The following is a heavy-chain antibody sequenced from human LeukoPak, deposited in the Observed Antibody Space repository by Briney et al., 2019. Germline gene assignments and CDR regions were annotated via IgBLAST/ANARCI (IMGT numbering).Heavy chain of an antibody. CDR2: ISSNGGST. Sequence: GGSLRLSCAASGFTFSSYAMHWVRQAPGKGLEYVSAISSNGGSTYYANSVKGRFTISRDNSKNTLYLQMGSLRAEDMAVYYCARAPAAAGTFDCWGQGTLVTVSS. J-gene: IGHJ4*02. CDR3: ARAPAAAGTFDC. D-gene: IGHD6-13*01. V-gene: IGHV3-64*01. CDR1: GFTFSSYA.